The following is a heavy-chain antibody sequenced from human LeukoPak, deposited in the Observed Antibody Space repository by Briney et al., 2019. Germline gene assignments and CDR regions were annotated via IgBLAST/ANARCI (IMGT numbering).Heavy chain of an antibody. CDR1: GYTFTSYG. D-gene: IGHD3-3*01. CDR3: ARLTYYDFWSGYYVYYYGMDV. CDR2: ISAYNGNT. Sequence: GASLKVSSKASGYTFTSYGISWVRQAPGQGLEWMGWISAYNGNTNYAQKLQGRVTMTTDTSTSTAYMELRSLRSDDTAVYYCARLTYYDFWSGYYVYYYGMDVWGQGTTVTVSS. V-gene: IGHV1-18*01. J-gene: IGHJ6*02.